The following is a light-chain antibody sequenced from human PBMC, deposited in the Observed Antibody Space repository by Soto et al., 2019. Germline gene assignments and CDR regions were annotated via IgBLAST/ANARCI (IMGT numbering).Light chain of an antibody. Sequence: QSVLTQPAAVSGSPGQSITISCTGTSSDVGAYNYVSWYQQHPGKAPKLMIYEVSNRPSGVSYRFSGSKSGNTASLTISGLQAEDEADYYCSSYTSSNTVVFGGGTKLTVL. CDR3: SSYTSSNTVV. J-gene: IGLJ2*01. V-gene: IGLV2-14*01. CDR1: SSDVGAYNY. CDR2: EVS.